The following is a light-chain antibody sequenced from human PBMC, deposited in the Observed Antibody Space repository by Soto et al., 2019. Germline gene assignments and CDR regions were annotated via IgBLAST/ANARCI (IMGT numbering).Light chain of an antibody. J-gene: IGKJ1*01. CDR3: QQYVTSSPRT. Sequence: EIVLTQSPGTLSLSPGERATLSCRASQSVSSSYLAWYQQKPGQAPKVLIYRASSRATGIPDRFSGSGSGTDFTLTISRLEPEDFAVYYCQQYVTSSPRTFGQGTKVEIK. CDR2: RAS. CDR1: QSVSSSY. V-gene: IGKV3-20*01.